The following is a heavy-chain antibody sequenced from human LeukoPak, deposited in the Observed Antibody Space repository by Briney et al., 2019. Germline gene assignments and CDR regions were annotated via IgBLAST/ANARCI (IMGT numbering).Heavy chain of an antibody. Sequence: GRSLRLSCAASGFTFDDYAMHWVRQAPGKGLERVSGISWNSGSIGYADSVKGRFTISRDNAKNSLSLQMNSLRAEDTALYFCAKDTGSGSPSMHAFDIWGQGTMVTISS. CDR3: AKDTGSGSPSMHAFDI. CDR1: GFTFDDYA. D-gene: IGHD3-10*01. CDR2: ISWNSGSI. V-gene: IGHV3-9*01. J-gene: IGHJ3*02.